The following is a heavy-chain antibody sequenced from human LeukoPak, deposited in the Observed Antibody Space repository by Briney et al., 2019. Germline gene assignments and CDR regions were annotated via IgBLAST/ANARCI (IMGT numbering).Heavy chain of an antibody. CDR2: IYSSGSI. CDR3: ARSALVAHWFDP. J-gene: IGHJ5*02. D-gene: IGHD2-21*01. V-gene: IGHV4-39*07. Sequence: SETLSLTCTVSGGSISSSSYYWGWIRQPPGKGLEWIGRIYSSGSINYNPSLKSRVTMSVDTSKNQFSLNLRFMTAADTAVYYCARSALVAHWFDPWGQGTLVTVSS. CDR1: GGSISSSSYY.